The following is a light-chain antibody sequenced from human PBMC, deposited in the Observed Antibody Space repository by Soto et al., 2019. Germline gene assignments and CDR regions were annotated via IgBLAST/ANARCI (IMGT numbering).Light chain of an antibody. J-gene: IGLJ3*02. V-gene: IGLV4-69*01. CDR1: SGHSSYA. CDR2: LNSDGSH. Sequence: QPVLTQSPSASASLGASVKLTCTLSSGHSSYAIAGHQQQPEKGPRYLMKLNSDGSHSKGDGIPDRFSGSSSGAERYLTISSLQSEDEADYYCQTWGTGIHWVFGGGTKLTVL. CDR3: QTWGTGIHWV.